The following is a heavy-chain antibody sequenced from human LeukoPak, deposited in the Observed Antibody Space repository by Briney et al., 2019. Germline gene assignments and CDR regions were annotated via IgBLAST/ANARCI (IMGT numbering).Heavy chain of an antibody. CDR1: GGSFSGCY. D-gene: IGHD1-26*01. CDR3: ARVRTVGATPDY. V-gene: IGHV4-34*01. Sequence: SETLSLTCAVHGGSFSGCYWSWIRQPPGKGLEWIGEINHSGSTNYTPSLKSRVTISVDTSKNQFSLKLSSVTAADTAAYYCARVRTVGATPDYWGQGTLVTVSS. CDR2: INHSGST. J-gene: IGHJ4*02.